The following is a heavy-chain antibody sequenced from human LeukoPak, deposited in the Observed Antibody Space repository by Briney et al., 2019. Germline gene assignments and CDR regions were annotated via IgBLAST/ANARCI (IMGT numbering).Heavy chain of an antibody. V-gene: IGHV1-69*05. D-gene: IGHD2-8*02. CDR3: ARDLTETRFDY. CDR1: GGTFSSYA. J-gene: IGHJ4*02. CDR2: IIPIFGTA. Sequence: SVKVSFKASGGTFSSYAISWVRQAPGQGLEWMGGIIPIFGTANYAQKLQGRVTMTTDTSTSTAYMELRSLRSDDTAVYYCARDLTETRFDYWGQGTLVTVSS.